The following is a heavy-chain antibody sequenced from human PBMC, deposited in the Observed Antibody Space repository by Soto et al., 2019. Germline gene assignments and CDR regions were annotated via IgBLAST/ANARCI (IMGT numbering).Heavy chain of an antibody. CDR3: ARERITIFGVVSPRSGYFDY. CDR1: GGTFSSYA. D-gene: IGHD3-3*01. Sequence: GASVKVSCKASGGTFSSYAISWVRQAPGQGLEWMGGIIPIFGTANYAQKFQGRVTITADESTSTAYMELSSLRSEDTAVYYCARERITIFGVVSPRSGYFDYWGQGTLVTASS. CDR2: IIPIFGTA. V-gene: IGHV1-69*13. J-gene: IGHJ4*02.